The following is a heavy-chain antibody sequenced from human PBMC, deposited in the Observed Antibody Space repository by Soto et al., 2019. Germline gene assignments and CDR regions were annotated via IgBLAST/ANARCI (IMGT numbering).Heavy chain of an antibody. D-gene: IGHD4-17*01. V-gene: IGHV4-34*09. J-gene: IGHJ4*02. Sequence: SETLSLTCAVYGGSFSGYYWSWIRQPPGKGLEWIGEIYHSGSTNYNPSLKSRVTISVDTSKNQFSLKLSSVTAADTAVYYCAREPRTLDYGDYYWGQGTLVTAPQ. CDR3: AREPRTLDYGDYY. CDR2: IYHSGST. CDR1: GGSFSGYY.